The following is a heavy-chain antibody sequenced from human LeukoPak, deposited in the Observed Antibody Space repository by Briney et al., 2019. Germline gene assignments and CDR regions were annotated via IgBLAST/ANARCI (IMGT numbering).Heavy chain of an antibody. J-gene: IGHJ4*02. V-gene: IGHV4-59*12. Sequence: SETLSLTCAVYGGSFSGYYWSWIRQPPGKGLEWIGYIYYSGSTNYNPSLKSRGTISVDTSKNQFSLKLSSVTVADTAVYYCARSAVDYYASSGVYYFDYWGQGTLVTVSS. CDR2: IYYSGST. D-gene: IGHD3-22*01. CDR1: GGSFSGYY. CDR3: ARSAVDYYASSGVYYFDY.